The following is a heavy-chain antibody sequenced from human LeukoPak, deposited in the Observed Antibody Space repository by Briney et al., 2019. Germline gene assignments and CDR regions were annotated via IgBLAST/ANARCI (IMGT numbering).Heavy chain of an antibody. Sequence: SETLSLTCTVSGASISGHYLTWIRQPPGKGLEWIGYISHIGNTNYNPSLKSRVTISVDTSKNQFSLKLTSVTAADTAVYYCARDRISINALDIWGQGTMVTVSS. CDR3: ARDRISINALDI. CDR2: ISHIGNT. J-gene: IGHJ3*02. V-gene: IGHV4-59*11. CDR1: GASISGHY. D-gene: IGHD1-14*01.